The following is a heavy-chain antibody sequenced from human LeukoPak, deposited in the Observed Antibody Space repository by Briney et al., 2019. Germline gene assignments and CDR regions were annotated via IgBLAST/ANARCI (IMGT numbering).Heavy chain of an antibody. CDR2: ISRDGTDT. Sequence: GSLRLSCAASGFTFSSYWMHWVRQAPGKGLVWVSRISRDGTDTSYADSVKGRFTISRDNAKNTVYLQMNSLRAEDTAVYYCGRVAYTLDAFYIWGQGALVTVAS. D-gene: IGHD1-1*01. CDR1: GFTFSSYW. CDR3: GRVAYTLDAFYI. J-gene: IGHJ3*02. V-gene: IGHV3-74*01.